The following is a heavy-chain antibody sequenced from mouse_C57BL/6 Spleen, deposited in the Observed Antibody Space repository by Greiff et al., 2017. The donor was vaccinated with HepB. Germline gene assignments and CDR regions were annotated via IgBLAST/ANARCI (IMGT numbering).Heavy chain of an antibody. Sequence: EVQLQQSGPELVKPGASVKISCKASGYTFTDYYMNWVKQSPGNSLEWIGDINPNNGGTSYNQKFKGKATMTVDKSSSTAYMELSGLTSEDSAVYYCGRYSNFHYWGQGTLVTVSA. CDR3: GRYSNFHY. V-gene: IGHV1-26*01. D-gene: IGHD2-5*01. J-gene: IGHJ3*01. CDR1: GYTFTDYY. CDR2: INPNNGGT.